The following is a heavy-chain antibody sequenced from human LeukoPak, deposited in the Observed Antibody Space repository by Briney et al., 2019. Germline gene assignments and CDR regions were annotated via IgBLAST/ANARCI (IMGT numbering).Heavy chain of an antibody. J-gene: IGHJ6*02. CDR3: AREWRYSYGSYDYYYGMDV. CDR2: ISSNGGST. V-gene: IGHV3-64*01. D-gene: IGHD5-18*01. CDR1: GFTFSSYA. Sequence: GGSLRLSCAASGFTFSSYAMHWVRQAPGKGLEYVSAISSNGGSTYYANSVKGRFTISRDNSKNTLYLQMGSLRAEDMAVYYCAREWRYSYGSYDYYYGMDVWGQGTTVTVSS.